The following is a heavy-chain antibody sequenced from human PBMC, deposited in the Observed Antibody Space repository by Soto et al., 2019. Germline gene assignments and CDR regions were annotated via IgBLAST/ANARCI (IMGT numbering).Heavy chain of an antibody. Sequence: EVQLVESGGGLVQPGGSLRLSCAASGFTFSSFWMSWVRQAPGKGLEWVAYIKQDGSEKNYVDSVKGRFTISRDNAKNSLYLQMNSLRAEDTAVYYCARVRGWIYFEYWGQGTLVTVSS. V-gene: IGHV3-7*01. J-gene: IGHJ4*02. CDR2: IKQDGSEK. D-gene: IGHD6-19*01. CDR1: GFTFSSFW. CDR3: ARVRGWIYFEY.